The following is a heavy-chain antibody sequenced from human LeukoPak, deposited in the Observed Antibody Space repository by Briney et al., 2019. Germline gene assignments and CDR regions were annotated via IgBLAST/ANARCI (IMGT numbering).Heavy chain of an antibody. CDR3: ARSIAVAGNLWYFDL. V-gene: IGHV4-59*12. D-gene: IGHD6-19*01. CDR1: GGFIGSYY. CDR2: IYYSGDT. Sequence: SETLSLTCTVSGGFIGSYYWNWIRQPPGKGLEWIGCIYYSGDTNYNPSLKSRVTISVDKSKNQFSLNLNSVTAADTAVYYCARSIAVAGNLWYFDLWGRGTLVTLSS. J-gene: IGHJ2*01.